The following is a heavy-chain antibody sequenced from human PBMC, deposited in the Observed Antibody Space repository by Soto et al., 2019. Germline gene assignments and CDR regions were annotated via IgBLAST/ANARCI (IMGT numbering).Heavy chain of an antibody. CDR1: GGSISSGGYY. CDR2: IYYSGST. V-gene: IGHV4-31*03. Sequence: QVQLQESGPGLVKPSQTLSLTCPVSGGSISSGGYYWSWIRQHPGTGLEWIGYIYYSGSTYYNQSLKSRVTISVDTSKNQCSLKLSSVTAADTAVYYCARDGYYYGMDVWGQGTTVTVSS. CDR3: ARDGYYYGMDV. J-gene: IGHJ6*02.